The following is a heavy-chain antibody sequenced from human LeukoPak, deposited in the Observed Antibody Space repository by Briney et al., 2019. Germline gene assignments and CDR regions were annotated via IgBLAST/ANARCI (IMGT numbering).Heavy chain of an antibody. J-gene: IGHJ4*02. CDR1: GFTFSSYA. CDR3: AKDRLSWGSGSYYPPFFGY. Sequence: GGSLRLSCSASGFTFSSYAMSWVRQAPGKGLEWVSAISGSGGSTYYADSVKGRFTISRDNAKNTLYLQMNSLRAEDTAVYYCAKDRLSWGSGSYYPPFFGYWGQGTLVTVSS. D-gene: IGHD3-10*01. CDR2: ISGSGGST. V-gene: IGHV3-23*01.